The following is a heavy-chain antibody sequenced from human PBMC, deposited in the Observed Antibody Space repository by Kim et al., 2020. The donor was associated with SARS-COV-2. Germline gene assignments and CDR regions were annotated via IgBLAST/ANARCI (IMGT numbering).Heavy chain of an antibody. V-gene: IGHV3-21*01. CDR3: ARDGYCSSTSCYGGGYYGMDV. CDR2: ISSSSSYI. CDR1: GFTFSSYS. Sequence: GGSLRLSCAASGFTFSSYSMNWVRQAPGKGLEWVSSISSSSSYIYYADSEKGRFTIFRDNAKNSLYLQMNSLRAEDTAVYYCARDGYCSSTSCYGGGYYGMDVWGQGTPVTVSS. J-gene: IGHJ6*02. D-gene: IGHD2-2*03.